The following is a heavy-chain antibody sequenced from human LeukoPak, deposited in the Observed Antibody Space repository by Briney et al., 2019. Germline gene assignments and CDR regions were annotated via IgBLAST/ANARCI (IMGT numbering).Heavy chain of an antibody. CDR2: SSYSGSS. V-gene: IGHV4-59*01. CDR1: GGSISGYY. J-gene: IGHJ4*02. CDR3: ARSDTHHIHSSSWHFDY. Sequence: SETLSLTCTVSGGSISGYYWSWIRQVPGKGLEWIGYSSYSGSSNYNPSLKSRVTISVDTSKTQFSLYLNSVTAAGTAVYYCARSDTHHIHSSSWHFDYWGQGTLVTVSS. D-gene: IGHD6-13*01.